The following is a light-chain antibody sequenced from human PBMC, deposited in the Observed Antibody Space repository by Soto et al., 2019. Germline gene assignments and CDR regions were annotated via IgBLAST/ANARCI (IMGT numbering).Light chain of an antibody. J-gene: IGKJ5*01. V-gene: IGKV3-15*01. Sequence: EIVLTPSPGTLSLSPGERATLFCRASQTMPRAYVAWYQPKPGQAPRLLIYGASTRATGIPARFSGSGSGTEFTLTISSLQSEDFAVYYCQQYNNWPITFGQGTRLEIK. CDR1: QTMPRA. CDR2: GAS. CDR3: QQYNNWPIT.